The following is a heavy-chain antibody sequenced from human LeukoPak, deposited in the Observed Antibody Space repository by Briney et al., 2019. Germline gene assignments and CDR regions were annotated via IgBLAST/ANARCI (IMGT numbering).Heavy chain of an antibody. V-gene: IGHV3-21*01. CDR2: ISSSSSYI. D-gene: IGHD3-22*01. CDR3: ARDPLRVGYYDSSGYYSDY. CDR1: GFTFSSYS. J-gene: IGHJ4*02. Sequence: GGSLRLSCAASGFTFSSYSMNWVRQAPGKGLEWVSSISSSSSYIYYADSVKGRFTISRDNAKNSLYLQMSSLRAEDTAVYYCARDPLRVGYYDSSGYYSDYWGQGTLVTVSS.